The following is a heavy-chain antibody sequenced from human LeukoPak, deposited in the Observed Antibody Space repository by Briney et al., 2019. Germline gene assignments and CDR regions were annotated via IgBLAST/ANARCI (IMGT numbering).Heavy chain of an antibody. CDR1: GFTCSSYW. CDR2: TNSDGSST. Sequence: GGSLGLFCAASGFTCSSYWMHWVRQAPGKGLVGVSRTNSDGSSTSYADSVKGRFTISRDNAKNTLYLQMNSLRADDTAVYYCARDNSYYDFWSGRTYYMDVWGKGTTVTVSS. V-gene: IGHV3-74*01. J-gene: IGHJ6*03. D-gene: IGHD3-3*01. CDR3: ARDNSYYDFWSGRTYYMDV.